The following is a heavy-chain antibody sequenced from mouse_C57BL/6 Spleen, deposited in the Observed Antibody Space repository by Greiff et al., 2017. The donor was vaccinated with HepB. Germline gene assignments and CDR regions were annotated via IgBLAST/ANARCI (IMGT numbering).Heavy chain of an antibody. CDR2: IDPSDSET. J-gene: IGHJ3*01. V-gene: IGHV1-52*01. Sequence: QVQLKQPGAELVRPGSSVKLSCKASGYTFTSYWMHWVKQRPIQGLEWIGNIDPSDSETHYNQKCKDNATLTVDKSSSTAYMQLSSLTSEDAAVYYCARGSGSSYGFAYWGQGTLVTVSA. CDR3: ARGSGSSYGFAY. CDR1: GYTFTSYW. D-gene: IGHD1-1*01.